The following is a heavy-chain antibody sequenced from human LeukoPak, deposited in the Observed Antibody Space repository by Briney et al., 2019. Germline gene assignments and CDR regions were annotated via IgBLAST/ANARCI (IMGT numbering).Heavy chain of an antibody. V-gene: IGHV4-61*02. CDR2: IFTSGST. D-gene: IGHD3-16*01. CDR1: GGSISSGTYY. Sequence: SETLSLTCTVSGGSISSGTYYWSWIRLPAGKGLEWIGRIFTSGSTNYNPSLKSRVTISLDTSKNQFSLKLRSVTAADTAVYYCARETSQKGAHYMDVWGKGTTVTISS. CDR3: ARETSQKGAHYMDV. J-gene: IGHJ6*03.